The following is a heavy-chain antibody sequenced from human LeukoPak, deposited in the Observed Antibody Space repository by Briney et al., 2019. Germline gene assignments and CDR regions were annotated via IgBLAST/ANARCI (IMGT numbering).Heavy chain of an antibody. V-gene: IGHV3-30*02. Sequence: SGGSLRLSCAASGFTFSSYGMHWVRQAPGKGLEWVAFIRYDGSNKYYADSVKGRFTISRDNSKNTLYLQMNSLRAEDTAVYYCAKDRGIVVVPAAALDYWGQGTLVTVSS. CDR2: IRYDGSNK. D-gene: IGHD2-2*01. CDR3: AKDRGIVVVPAAALDY. CDR1: GFTFSSYG. J-gene: IGHJ4*02.